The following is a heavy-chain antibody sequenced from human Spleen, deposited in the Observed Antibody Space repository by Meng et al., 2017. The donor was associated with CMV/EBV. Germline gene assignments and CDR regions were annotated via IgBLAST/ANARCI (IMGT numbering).Heavy chain of an antibody. CDR1: GYIFIGYY. CDR3: AREFDIAPGGDWFDP. J-gene: IGHJ5*02. CDR2: ISPNSGAT. Sequence: SGYIFIGYYLHWMRQAPGQGPEWMGWISPNSGATKYAQKFQDRVTMTRDTSSSTVYMELDRLTFDDTAVYYCAREFDIAPGGDWFDPWGQGTLVTVSS. D-gene: IGHD4-23*01. V-gene: IGHV1-2*02.